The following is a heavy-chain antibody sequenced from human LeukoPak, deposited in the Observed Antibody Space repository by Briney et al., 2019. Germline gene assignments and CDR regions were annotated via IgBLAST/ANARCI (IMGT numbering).Heavy chain of an antibody. J-gene: IGHJ3*02. CDR3: ARGGFIVGTTTSDAFDI. V-gene: IGHV4-59*01. D-gene: IGHD1-26*01. CDR1: GDSISSYY. CDR2: IYYSGST. Sequence: SETLSLTCTVSGDSISSYYWNWIRQPPGKGLEWIGYIYYSGSTDYNPSLKSRVTISVDTSKNQFSLKLSSVTAADPAVYYCARGGFIVGTTTSDAFDIWGQGTMVTVSS.